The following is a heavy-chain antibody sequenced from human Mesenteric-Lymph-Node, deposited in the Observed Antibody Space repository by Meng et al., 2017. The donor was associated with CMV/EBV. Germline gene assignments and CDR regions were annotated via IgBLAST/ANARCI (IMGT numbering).Heavy chain of an antibody. J-gene: IGHJ4*02. V-gene: IGHV3-23*03. D-gene: IGHD3-10*01. CDR3: ARDLRMTMVRVLDY. CDR1: GFTFSPYA. Sequence: GGSLRLSCAASGFTFSPYAMSWVRQAPGKGLEWVSIIFSGGTTNYADSVKGRFTISRDDFRNTVYLQMNSLRAEDTAVYYCARDLRMTMVRVLDYWGQGTLVTVSS. CDR2: IIFSGGTT.